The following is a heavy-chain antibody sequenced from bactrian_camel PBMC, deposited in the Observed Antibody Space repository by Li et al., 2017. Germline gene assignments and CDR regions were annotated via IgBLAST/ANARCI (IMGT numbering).Heavy chain of an antibody. CDR1: GSGYISGTAC. D-gene: IGHD2*01. CDR3: VADLGWCGSRPLQREFRN. CDR2: IAPATGTT. V-gene: IGHV3S54*01. J-gene: IGHJ4*01. Sequence: HVQLVESGGGSVQAGGSLRLSCAASGSGYISGTACMGWFRQVPGKEREGVAAIAPATGTTFYSDSVKGRFTISHVIANNTLHLQMNSLKPEDTAVYYCVADLGWCGSRPLQREFRNWGQGTQVTVS.